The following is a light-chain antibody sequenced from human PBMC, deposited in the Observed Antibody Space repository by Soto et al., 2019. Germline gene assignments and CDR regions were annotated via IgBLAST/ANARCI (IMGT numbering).Light chain of an antibody. V-gene: IGKV3-20*01. J-gene: IGKJ5*01. Sequence: EIVLTQSPGTLSLSPGERATLSCRASQSVSSNFLAWYQQKPGQAPRLLIYGASSRATGIPDRFSGSGSGTCFTLTISRLEPEDFAVYYCQQYGSSPITFGQGTRLEIK. CDR1: QSVSSNF. CDR2: GAS. CDR3: QQYGSSPIT.